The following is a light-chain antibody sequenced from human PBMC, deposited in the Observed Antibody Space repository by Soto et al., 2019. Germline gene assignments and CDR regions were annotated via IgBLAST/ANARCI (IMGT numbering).Light chain of an antibody. Sequence: DIQVTQSPSTLSASVGDRVTITCRVSQTISGWLAWYQQKPEKAPKVLIYRASHLESGVPSRFSASGSGTEFSLTINSLQADDFATYYCQQYHIYSWTFGQGTKVDIK. CDR1: QTISGW. CDR3: QQYHIYSWT. V-gene: IGKV1-5*03. CDR2: RAS. J-gene: IGKJ1*01.